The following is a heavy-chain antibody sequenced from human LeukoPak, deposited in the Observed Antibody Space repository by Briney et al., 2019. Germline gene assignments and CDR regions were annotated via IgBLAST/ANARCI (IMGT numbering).Heavy chain of an antibody. CDR3: AKHDDGDFGY. V-gene: IGHV3-7*03. CDR1: GFTFSNYW. CDR2: IHRDGSEE. D-gene: IGHD1-1*01. Sequence: GGSLRLSCAPFGFTFSNYWMAWVPQAPGKGLEWVANIHRDGSEEYYVDSVRGRFIISRDNAKNSLYLQMNNLRAEDTAVYYCAKHDDGDFGYCGRGTLVTVSS. J-gene: IGHJ4*02.